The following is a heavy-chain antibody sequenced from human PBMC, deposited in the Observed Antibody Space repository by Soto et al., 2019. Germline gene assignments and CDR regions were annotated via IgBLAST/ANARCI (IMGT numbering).Heavy chain of an antibody. CDR1: GGSISSSSYY. D-gene: IGHD3-16*01. V-gene: IGHV4-39*01. CDR3: ARHGGVRDPNAFDI. Sequence: QLQLQESGPGLVKPSETLSLTYTVSGGSISSSSYYWGWIRQPPGKGLEWIGSIYYSGSTYYNPSHKRRVTISVDTSKNQFSLKLSSVTAADTAVYYCARHGGVRDPNAFDIWGQGTMVTVSS. CDR2: IYYSGST. J-gene: IGHJ3*02.